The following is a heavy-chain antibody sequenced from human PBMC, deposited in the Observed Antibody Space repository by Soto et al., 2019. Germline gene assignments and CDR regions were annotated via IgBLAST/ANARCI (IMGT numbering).Heavy chain of an antibody. CDR3: ATMGHITIFGVVTLSDSYGMDV. J-gene: IGHJ6*02. CDR2: FDPEDGET. CDR1: GYTLTELS. Sequence: ASVKVSCKVSGYTLTELSMHWVRQAPGKGLEWMGGFDPEDGETIYAQKFQGRVTMTEDTSTDTAYMELSSLRSEDTAVYYCATMGHITIFGVVTLSDSYGMDVWGQGTTVTVSS. D-gene: IGHD3-3*01. V-gene: IGHV1-24*01.